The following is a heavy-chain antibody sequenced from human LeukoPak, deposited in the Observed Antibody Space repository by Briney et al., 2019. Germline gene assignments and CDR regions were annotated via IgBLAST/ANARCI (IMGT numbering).Heavy chain of an antibody. CDR3: AREVGSGSYFPYYMDV. V-gene: IGHV4-39*02. Sequence: PSETLSLTCTVSGGSISSSSYYWGWIRQPPGKGLEWIGSIYYSGSTYYNPSLKSRVAISVDTSKNQFSLKLSSVTAADTAVYYCAREVGSGSYFPYYMDVWGKGTTVTVSS. J-gene: IGHJ6*03. CDR2: IYYSGST. CDR1: GGSISSSSYY. D-gene: IGHD3-10*01.